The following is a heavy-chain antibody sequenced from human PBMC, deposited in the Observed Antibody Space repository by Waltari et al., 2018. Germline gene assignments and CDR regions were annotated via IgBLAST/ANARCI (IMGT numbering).Heavy chain of an antibody. Sequence: QLQLQESGPGLVKPSETLSLTCTVSGGSISSSSYYWGWIRQPPGKGLEWIGSIYYSGGTDYNPSLKSRVTISVDTSKNQFSLKLSSVTAADTAVYYCARRLSGYDYEDAFDIWGQGTMVTVSS. D-gene: IGHD5-12*01. CDR2: IYYSGGT. CDR3: ARRLSGYDYEDAFDI. J-gene: IGHJ3*02. V-gene: IGHV4-39*01. CDR1: GGSISSSSYY.